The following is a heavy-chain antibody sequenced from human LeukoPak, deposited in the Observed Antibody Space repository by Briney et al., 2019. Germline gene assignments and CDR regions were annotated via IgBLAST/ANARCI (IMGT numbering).Heavy chain of an antibody. Sequence: ASVKVSCKVPGYTLTELSMHWVRQAPGKGLEWMGGFDPEDGETIYAQKFQGRVTMTEDTSTDTAYMELSSLRSEDTAVYYCATVSPYSSSWYYFDYWGQGTPVTVSS. V-gene: IGHV1-24*01. J-gene: IGHJ4*02. CDR3: ATVSPYSSSWYYFDY. D-gene: IGHD6-13*01. CDR1: GYTLTELS. CDR2: FDPEDGET.